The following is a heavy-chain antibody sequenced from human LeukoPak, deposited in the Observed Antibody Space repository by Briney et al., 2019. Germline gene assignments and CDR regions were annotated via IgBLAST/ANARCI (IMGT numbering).Heavy chain of an antibody. CDR2: INPNSGGT. CDR3: ARGLGGNYPGN. J-gene: IGHJ4*02. D-gene: IGHD2-21*01. Sequence: ASVKVSCKASGYTFTGYYMDWVRQAPGQGIEWMGRINPNSGGTNYAQKFQGRVTMTGDTSISTAYMELSGLTSDDTAVYYCARGLGGNYPGNWGQGTQVTVSS. V-gene: IGHV1-2*02. CDR1: GYTFTGYY.